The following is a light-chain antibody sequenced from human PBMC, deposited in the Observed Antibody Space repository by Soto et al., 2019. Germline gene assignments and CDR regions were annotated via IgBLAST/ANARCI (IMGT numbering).Light chain of an antibody. CDR3: QQYYSYPLYT. CDR2: AAS. Sequence: AIRMTQSPSSLSASTGDRVTITCRARQGISSFLAWFQQKPGQVPKLLIYAASTLQSGVPSRFSGSGSGTDFPLTIRCMQSEDFATYYCQQYYSYPLYTFGQGTKLEIK. J-gene: IGKJ2*01. CDR1: QGISSF. V-gene: IGKV1-8*01.